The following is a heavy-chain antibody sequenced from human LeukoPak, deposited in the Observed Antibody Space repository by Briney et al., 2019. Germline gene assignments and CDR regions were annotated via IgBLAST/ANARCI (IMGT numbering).Heavy chain of an antibody. CDR2: INPNSGGT. CDR1: GYTFTSYD. V-gene: IGHV1-2*02. CDR3: ARTGDYYDSSGYYSGDWFDP. J-gene: IGHJ5*02. D-gene: IGHD3-22*01. Sequence: ASVKVSCKASGYTFTSYDINWVRQAPGQGLEWMGWINPNSGGTNYAQKFQGRVTMTRDTSISTAYMELSRLRSDDTAVYYCARTGDYYDSSGYYSGDWFDPWGQGTLVTVSS.